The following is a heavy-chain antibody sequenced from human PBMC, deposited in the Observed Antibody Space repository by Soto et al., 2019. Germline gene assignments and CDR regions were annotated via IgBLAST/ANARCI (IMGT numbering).Heavy chain of an antibody. J-gene: IGHJ6*02. CDR3: ARAGRYYDFWSGYYGGYYYYGMDV. Sequence: PSNALSLKCAVYGGPFSFYYWIWIRQPPGKGLEWIGEINHSGSTNYNPSLKSRVTISVDTSKNQFSLKLSSVTAADTAVYYCARAGRYYDFWSGYYGGYYYYGMDVWGQGTTVTVSS. CDR2: INHSGST. V-gene: IGHV4-34*01. CDR1: GGPFSFYY. D-gene: IGHD3-3*01.